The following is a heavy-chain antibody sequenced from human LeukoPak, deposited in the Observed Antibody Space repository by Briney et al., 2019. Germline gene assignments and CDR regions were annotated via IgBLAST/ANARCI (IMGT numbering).Heavy chain of an antibody. CDR2: ISSTGGGT. CDR1: GFTFSSYS. D-gene: IGHD2-15*01. V-gene: IGHV3-23*01. CDR3: AKNTQYSRDAFDI. J-gene: IGHJ3*02. Sequence: SGGSLRLSCAASGFTFSSYSMTWVRQAPGKGLEWVSAISSTGGGTYYADSVKGRFTISRDNSKNTVYLQMNSLRAEDTAVYYCAKNTQYSRDAFDIWGQGTVVTVSS.